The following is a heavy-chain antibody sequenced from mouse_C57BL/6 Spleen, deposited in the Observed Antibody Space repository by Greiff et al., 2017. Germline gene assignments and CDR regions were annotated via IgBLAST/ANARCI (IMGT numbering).Heavy chain of an antibody. V-gene: IGHV5-16*01. CDR1: GFTFSDYY. J-gene: IGHJ1*03. CDR2: INYDGSST. Sequence: EVQRVESEGGLVQPGSSMKLSCTASGFTFSDYYMAWVRQVPEKGLEWVANINYDGSSTYYLDSLKSRFIISRDNAKNILYLQMSSLKSEDTATYYCARTRDYYGSFDVWGTGTTVTVSS. CDR3: ARTRDYYGSFDV. D-gene: IGHD1-1*01.